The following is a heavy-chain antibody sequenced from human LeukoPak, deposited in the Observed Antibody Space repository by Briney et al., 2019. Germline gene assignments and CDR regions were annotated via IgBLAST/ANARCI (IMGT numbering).Heavy chain of an antibody. D-gene: IGHD5-18*01. J-gene: IGHJ4*02. Sequence: ASVKVSCKASGYTFTSYYMHWVRQAPGQGLEWMGIINPSGGSTSYAQKFQGRVTMARDTSTSTVYMELSSLRSEDTAVYYCARDHDRYSYGYPGDYWGQGTLVTVSS. V-gene: IGHV1-46*01. CDR1: GYTFTSYY. CDR3: ARDHDRYSYGYPGDY. CDR2: INPSGGST.